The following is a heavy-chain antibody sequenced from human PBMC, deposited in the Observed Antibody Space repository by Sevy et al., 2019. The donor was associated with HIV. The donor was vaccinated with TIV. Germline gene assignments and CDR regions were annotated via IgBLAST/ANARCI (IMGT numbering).Heavy chain of an antibody. CDR2: IYPGDSNT. J-gene: IGHJ6*02. V-gene: IGHV5-51*01. CDR1: GYSFTNYW. D-gene: IGHD2-15*01. CDR3: ARLGYCTGGSCQYYYYGMDV. Sequence: GESLKISCKGSGYSFTNYWIGWVRQMPGKGLEWMGIIYPGDSNTRDSPSFQGQVTISADKSISTAYLQWSSLKASDTAVYYCARLGYCTGGSCQYYYYGMDVWGQGTTVTVSS.